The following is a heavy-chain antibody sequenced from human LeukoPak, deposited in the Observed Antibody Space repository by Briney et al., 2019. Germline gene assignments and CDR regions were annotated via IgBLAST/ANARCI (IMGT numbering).Heavy chain of an antibody. D-gene: IGHD2-15*01. J-gene: IGHJ6*03. V-gene: IGHV4-59*12. Sequence: SETLSLTCTVSGGSISSYYWSWIRQPPGKGLEWIGYIYYSGSTNYNPSLKSRVTISVDTSKNQFSLKLSSVTAADTAVYYCARSDGVVAATGYYYYYMDVWGKGTTVTVSS. CDR2: IYYSGST. CDR1: GGSISSYY. CDR3: ARSDGVVAATGYYYYYMDV.